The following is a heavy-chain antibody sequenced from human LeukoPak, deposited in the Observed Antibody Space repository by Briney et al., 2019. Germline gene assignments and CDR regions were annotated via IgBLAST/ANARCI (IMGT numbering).Heavy chain of an antibody. Sequence: SETLSLTCAVSGYSISSGYYWGWIRQPPGKGLEWIGSIYHSGSTYYNPSLKSRVTISVDTSKNQFSLKLSSVTAVDTAVYYCARHREIAAAGPRYWYFDLWGRGTLVTVSS. CDR3: ARHREIAAAGPRYWYFDL. J-gene: IGHJ2*01. CDR1: GYSISSGYY. V-gene: IGHV4-38-2*01. CDR2: IYHSGST. D-gene: IGHD6-13*01.